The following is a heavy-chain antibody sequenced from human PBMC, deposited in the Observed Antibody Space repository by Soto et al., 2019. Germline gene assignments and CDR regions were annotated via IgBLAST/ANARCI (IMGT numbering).Heavy chain of an antibody. J-gene: IGHJ4*02. V-gene: IGHV1-69*01. CDR1: GGTFSSYA. CDR3: ARDGSGGSGSLYDLDY. D-gene: IGHD3-10*01. CDR2: IIPTFGTA. Sequence: QVQLVQSGAEVKKPGSSVKVSCKASGGTFSSYAISWVRQAPGQGLEWMGGIIPTFGTANYAQKFQGRVTITADESTSTAYMELSSLRSEDTAVYYCARDGSGGSGSLYDLDYWGQGTLVTVSS.